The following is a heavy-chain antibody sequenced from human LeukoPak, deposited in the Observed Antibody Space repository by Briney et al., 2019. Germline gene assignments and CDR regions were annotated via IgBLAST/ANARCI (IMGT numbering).Heavy chain of an antibody. Sequence: PSETLSLTCAVSGGSISSGGYSWSWIRQPPGKGLEWIGYIYHSGSTYYNPSLKSRVTISVDRSKNQFSLKLSSVTAADTAVYYCARDQGPREGGAFDIWGQGTMVTVSS. D-gene: IGHD2-15*01. CDR3: ARDQGPREGGAFDI. CDR2: IYHSGST. J-gene: IGHJ3*02. CDR1: GGSISSGGYS. V-gene: IGHV4-30-2*01.